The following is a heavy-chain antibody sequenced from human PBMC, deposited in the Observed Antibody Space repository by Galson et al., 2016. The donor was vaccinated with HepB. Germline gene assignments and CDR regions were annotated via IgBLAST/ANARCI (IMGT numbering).Heavy chain of an antibody. D-gene: IGHD5/OR15-5a*01. CDR1: GFGVSNSY. CDR3: SRDCCGADSVMFDF. V-gene: IGHV3-53*01. Sequence: SLRLSCAASGFGVSNSYMSWVRQAPGKGPEWVSVIYSGGSTYYADSVKGRFTISRDNSKDTVYLQMSSLRAEDTAVYYCSRDCCGADSVMFDFWGRGTLVTVSS. J-gene: IGHJ4*02. CDR2: IYSGGST.